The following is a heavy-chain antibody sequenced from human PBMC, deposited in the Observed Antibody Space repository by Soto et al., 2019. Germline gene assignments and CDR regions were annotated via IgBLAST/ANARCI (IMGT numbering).Heavy chain of an antibody. D-gene: IGHD3-3*01. CDR3: AKDRTYYDFWSGYYQAVSVYYGMDV. J-gene: IGHJ6*02. Sequence: GGSLRLSCAASGFTFSSYGMHWVRQAPGKGLEWVAVISYDGSNKYYADSVKGRFTISRDNSKNTLYLQMNSLRAEDTAVYYCAKDRTYYDFWSGYYQAVSVYYGMDVWGQGTTVTVSS. CDR2: ISYDGSNK. V-gene: IGHV3-30*18. CDR1: GFTFSSYG.